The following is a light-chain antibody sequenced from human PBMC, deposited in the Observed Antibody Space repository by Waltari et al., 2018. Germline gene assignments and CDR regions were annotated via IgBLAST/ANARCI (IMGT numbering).Light chain of an antibody. CDR1: QSISHW. V-gene: IGKV1-5*03. CDR2: KAP. Sequence: DIQMTQSPSTLYASVGDRVTITCRASQSISHWLALYQQKPGKAPKLLISKAPSLEKEVPSRFSGSGSGTEFTLTITNLQPDDFATFYCQRYDDYPPTFGGGTKVEIK. J-gene: IGKJ4*01. CDR3: QRYDDYPPT.